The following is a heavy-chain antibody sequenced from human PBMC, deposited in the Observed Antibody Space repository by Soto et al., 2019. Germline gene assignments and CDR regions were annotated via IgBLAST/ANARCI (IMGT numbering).Heavy chain of an antibody. CDR3: ARDKYYYDSSGYYRYYYYGMYV. CDR2: IWYDGSNK. J-gene: IGHJ6*02. V-gene: IGHV3-33*01. CDR1: GFTFSSYG. D-gene: IGHD3-22*01. Sequence: PGGSLRLSCAASGFTFSSYGMHWVRQAPGKGLEWVAVIWYDGSNKYYAASVKGRFTISRHNSKNTLYLQMNSLRAEDTAVYYCARDKYYYDSSGYYRYYYYGMYVWVQGT.